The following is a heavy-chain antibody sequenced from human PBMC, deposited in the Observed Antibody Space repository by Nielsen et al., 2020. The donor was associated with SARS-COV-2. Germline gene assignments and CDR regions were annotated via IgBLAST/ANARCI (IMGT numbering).Heavy chain of an antibody. V-gene: IGHV4-31*03. Sequence: SETLSLTCTDSGGSISSGGYYWSWIRQHPGKGLEWIGYIYYSGSTYYNPSLKSRVTISVDTSKNQFSLKLSSVTAADTAVYYCARSRFGNTIFGVVIHDAFDIWGQGTMVTVSS. D-gene: IGHD3-3*01. CDR3: ARSRFGNTIFGVVIHDAFDI. CDR1: GGSISSGGYY. CDR2: IYYSGST. J-gene: IGHJ3*02.